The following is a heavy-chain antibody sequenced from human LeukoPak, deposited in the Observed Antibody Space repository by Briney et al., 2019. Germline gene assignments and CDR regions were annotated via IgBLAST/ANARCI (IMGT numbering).Heavy chain of an antibody. CDR2: IYYSGST. CDR1: GGSISSYY. J-gene: IGHJ4*02. D-gene: IGHD4/OR15-4a*01. Sequence: SETLSLTCTVSGGSISSYYWSWIRQPPGKGLEWIGYIYYSGSTNYNPSLKSRVTISVDTSKNQFSLKLSSVPAADTAVYYCARDDYGTDYWGQGTLVTVSS. V-gene: IGHV4-59*01. CDR3: ARDDYGTDY.